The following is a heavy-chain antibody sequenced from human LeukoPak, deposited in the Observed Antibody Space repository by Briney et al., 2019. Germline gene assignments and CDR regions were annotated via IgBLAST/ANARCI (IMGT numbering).Heavy chain of an antibody. CDR1: RFTFSNSW. CDR3: ANRNYYDSSGYYYHYYSDY. V-gene: IGHV3-23*01. Sequence: TGGSLRLSCAASRFTFSNSWMSWVRQAPGKGLEWVSGISGSGGSTYYAESAKGRFTISRDNSKNTLYLQMNSLRAEDTAVYYCANRNYYDSSGYYYHYYSDYWGQGTLVTVPS. D-gene: IGHD3-22*01. J-gene: IGHJ4*02. CDR2: ISGSGGST.